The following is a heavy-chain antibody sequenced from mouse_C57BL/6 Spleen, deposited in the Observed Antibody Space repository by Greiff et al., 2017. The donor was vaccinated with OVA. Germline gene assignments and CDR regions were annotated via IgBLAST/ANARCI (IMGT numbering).Heavy chain of an antibody. Sequence: VQLKESGPGLVQPSQSLSITCTVSGFSLTSYGVHWVRQSPGKGLEWLGVIWSGGSTDYNAAFISRLSISKDNSKSQVFFKMNSLQADDTAIYYCARNYDYSNPYYAMDYWGQGTSVTVSS. CDR1: GFSLTSYG. J-gene: IGHJ4*01. V-gene: IGHV2-2*01. CDR2: IWSGGST. CDR3: ARNYDYSNPYYAMDY. D-gene: IGHD2-5*01.